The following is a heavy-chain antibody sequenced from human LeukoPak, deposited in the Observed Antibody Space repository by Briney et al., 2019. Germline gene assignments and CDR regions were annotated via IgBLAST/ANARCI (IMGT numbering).Heavy chain of an antibody. D-gene: IGHD6-6*01. CDR2: IKEDGSER. Sequence: GGSLRLSCEGSAFIFSGHWMNWVRQTPGKGLEWVASIKEDGSERQYVDSVKGRFTISRDNAKNSLYLQMNSLRAEDTALYYCAKGSSSAYYYYGMDVWGQGTTVTVSS. V-gene: IGHV3-7*03. J-gene: IGHJ6*02. CDR3: AKGSSSAYYYYGMDV. CDR1: AFIFSGHW.